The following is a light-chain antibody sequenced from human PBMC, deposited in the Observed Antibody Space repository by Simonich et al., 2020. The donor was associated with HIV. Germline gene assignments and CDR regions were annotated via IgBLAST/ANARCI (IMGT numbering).Light chain of an antibody. Sequence: EIVLTQSPGALSLSPGERATLSCRVSQTISSRFLAWFQQKPGQAPRLLIYAASSRATGIPDRFSGSGSGTDFTLTISRLEPEDFAVYYCQQYNNWPRTFGQGTKVEIK. CDR2: AAS. J-gene: IGKJ1*01. CDR3: QQYNNWPRT. V-gene: IGKV3-20*01. CDR1: QTISSRF.